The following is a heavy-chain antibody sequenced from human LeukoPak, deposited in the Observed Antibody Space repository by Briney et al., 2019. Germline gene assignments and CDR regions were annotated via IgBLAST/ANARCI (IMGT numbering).Heavy chain of an antibody. Sequence: PGGSLRLSCAASGFTFSSYSMNWVRQAPGKGLEWVSAISGSGGSTYYADSVKGRFTISRDNSKNTLYLQMNSLRAEDTAVYYCARDYRDYGGNRRVAFDIWGQGTMVTVSS. V-gene: IGHV3-23*01. J-gene: IGHJ3*02. CDR1: GFTFSSYS. CDR3: ARDYRDYGGNRRVAFDI. D-gene: IGHD4-23*01. CDR2: ISGSGGST.